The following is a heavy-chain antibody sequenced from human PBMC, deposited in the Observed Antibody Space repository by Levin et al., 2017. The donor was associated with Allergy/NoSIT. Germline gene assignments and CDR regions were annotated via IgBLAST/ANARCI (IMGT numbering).Heavy chain of an antibody. CDR3: ARDPGQLWFGSWVQDWYFDL. Sequence: ASVKVSCKASGYTFTSYGISWVRQAPGQGLEWMGWISAYNGNTNYAQKLQGRVTMTTDTSTSTAYMELRSLRSDDTAVYYCARDPGQLWFGSWVQDWYFDLWGRGTLVTVSS. CDR1: GYTFTSYG. CDR2: ISAYNGNT. D-gene: IGHD5-18*01. J-gene: IGHJ2*01. V-gene: IGHV1-18*01.